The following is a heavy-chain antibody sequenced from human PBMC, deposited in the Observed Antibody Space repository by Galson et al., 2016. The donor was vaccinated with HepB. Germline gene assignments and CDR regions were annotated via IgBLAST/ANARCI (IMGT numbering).Heavy chain of an antibody. CDR1: GYAFSNFY. V-gene: IGHV1-46*01. D-gene: IGHD3-10*01. CDR2: INPSGGSP. Sequence: SVKVSCKASGYAFSNFYVHWVRQAPGQGLEWLGVINPSGGSPRYAQQFQGRVIMTRDTSTSTVYMELRSLTSEDTAIYRCAGDGAGGVGSGTTMIRGAIAYWGQGTLVTVSS. J-gene: IGHJ4*02. CDR3: AGDGAGGVGSGTTMIRGAIAY.